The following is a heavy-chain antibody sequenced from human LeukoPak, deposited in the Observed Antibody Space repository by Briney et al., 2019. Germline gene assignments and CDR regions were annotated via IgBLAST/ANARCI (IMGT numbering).Heavy chain of an antibody. D-gene: IGHD6-19*01. CDR2: ISSSSSYI. Sequence: GGSLRLSCAASGFTFSSYSMNWVRQAPGKGLEWVSSISSSSSYIYYADSVKGRFTVSRDNAKNSLYLQMNSLGAEDTAVYYCAREVWAVAGTVDYWGQGTLVTVSS. V-gene: IGHV3-21*01. CDR1: GFTFSSYS. J-gene: IGHJ4*02. CDR3: AREVWAVAGTVDY.